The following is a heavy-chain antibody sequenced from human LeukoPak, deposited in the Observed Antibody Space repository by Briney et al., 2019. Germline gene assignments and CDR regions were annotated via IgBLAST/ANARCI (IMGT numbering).Heavy chain of an antibody. D-gene: IGHD1-26*01. CDR2: ISYDGSNK. J-gene: IGHJ6*02. Sequence: PGGSLRLSCAASGFTFSSYAMHWVRQAPGKGLEWVAVISYDGSNKYYADSVKGRFTISRGNSKNTLYLQMNSLRAEDTAVYYCARVGALRIYYYGMDVWGQGTTVTVSS. V-gene: IGHV3-30-3*01. CDR3: ARVGALRIYYYGMDV. CDR1: GFTFSSYA.